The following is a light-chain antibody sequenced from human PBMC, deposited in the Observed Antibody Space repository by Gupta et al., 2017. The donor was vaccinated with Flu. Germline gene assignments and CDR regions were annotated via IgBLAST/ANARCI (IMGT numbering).Light chain of an antibody. J-gene: IGLJ1*01. V-gene: IGLV3-1*01. Sequence: SYELTQPSSVSVSPGHTATIACSGDNLGDKYVNWYQQKAGQSPLVVIYQDTKRPSGIPERFSGSNSGNTANLTISGAQAMDEADYYSQEWDNTFYVFGTGTKVTVL. CDR2: QDT. CDR1: NLGDKY. CDR3: QEWDNTFYV.